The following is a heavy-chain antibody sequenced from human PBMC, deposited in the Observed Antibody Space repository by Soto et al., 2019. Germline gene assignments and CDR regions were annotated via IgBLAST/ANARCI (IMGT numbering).Heavy chain of an antibody. J-gene: IGHJ4*02. Sequence: PSETLSLTCAVYGGSFSGYYWSWIRQPPGKGLEWIGEINHSGSTNYNPSLKSRVTISIDTSKNQFSLKLSSVTAADTAVYYCARLVGYCASTSCDDYWGQGTLVTVSS. CDR1: GGSFSGYY. CDR3: ARLVGYCASTSCDDY. D-gene: IGHD2-2*01. V-gene: IGHV4-34*01. CDR2: INHSGST.